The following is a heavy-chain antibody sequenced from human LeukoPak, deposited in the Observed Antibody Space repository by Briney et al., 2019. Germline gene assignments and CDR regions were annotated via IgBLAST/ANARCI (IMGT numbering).Heavy chain of an antibody. V-gene: IGHV3-21*01. CDR1: GFTFSSYS. CDR3: ARALVGARENWFDP. Sequence: GGSLRLSCAASGFTFSSYSMNWVRQAPGKGLEWVSSISSSSSYIYYADSVKGRFTISRDNSKNTLYLQMNSLRAEDTAVYYCARALVGARENWFDPWGQGTLVTVSS. J-gene: IGHJ5*02. D-gene: IGHD1-26*01. CDR2: ISSSSSYI.